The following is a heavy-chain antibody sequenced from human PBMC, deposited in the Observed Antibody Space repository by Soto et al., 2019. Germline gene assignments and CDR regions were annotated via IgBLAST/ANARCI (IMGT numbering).Heavy chain of an antibody. J-gene: IGHJ6*02. Sequence: PGGSLRLSCAASGFTFSDYYMSWIRQAPGKGLEWVSYISSSSSYTNYADSVKGRFTISRDNATNSLYLQMNSLRAEDTAVYYCARHHYFDSSGFQTYYYYAMDVWGQGTAVTVSS. CDR2: ISSSSSYT. CDR3: ARHHYFDSSGFQTYYYYAMDV. CDR1: GFTFSDYY. V-gene: IGHV3-11*06. D-gene: IGHD3-22*01.